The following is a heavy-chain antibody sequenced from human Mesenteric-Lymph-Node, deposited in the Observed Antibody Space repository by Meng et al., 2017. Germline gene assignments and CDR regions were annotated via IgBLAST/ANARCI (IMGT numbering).Heavy chain of an antibody. V-gene: IGHV3-48*03. D-gene: IGHD6-19*01. CDR1: GFTFSSYE. Sequence: GESLKISCAASGFTFSSYEMNWVRQAPGKGLEWVSYISSSGSTIYYADSVKGRFTISRDNAKNSLYLQMNSLRAEDTAVYYCARDNKGSGWYDYYYYYGMDVWGQGTTVTVSS. J-gene: IGHJ6*02. CDR3: ARDNKGSGWYDYYYYYGMDV. CDR2: ISSSGSTI.